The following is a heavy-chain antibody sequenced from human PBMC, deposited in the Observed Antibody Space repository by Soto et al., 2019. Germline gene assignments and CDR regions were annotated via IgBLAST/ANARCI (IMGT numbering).Heavy chain of an antibody. J-gene: IGHJ4*02. CDR3: AKDWQQLVY. CDR2: ISYDGSNK. Sequence: QVQLVESGGGVVQPGRSLRLSCAASGFTFSSYGMHWVRQAPGKGLEWVAVISYDGSNKYYADSVKGRFTISRDNSKNTLYLKMNSLRAEDTAVYYCAKDWQQLVYWGQGTLVTVSS. D-gene: IGHD6-13*01. CDR1: GFTFSSYG. V-gene: IGHV3-30*18.